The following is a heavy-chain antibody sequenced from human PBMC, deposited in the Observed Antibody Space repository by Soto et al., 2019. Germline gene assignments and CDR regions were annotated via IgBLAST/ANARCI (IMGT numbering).Heavy chain of an antibody. V-gene: IGHV3-23*01. CDR3: AKNGLDNSPSAIDI. J-gene: IGHJ4*02. D-gene: IGHD2-8*01. CDR1: GFTFTRYG. Sequence: GGSVVLSCASSGFTFTRYGISWVRQAQERGLEWVSTISGTGASTYYADSVKGRFAISRDNSKSRLYLQINSVRAEEKALYDCAKNGLDNSPSAIDIWGPGTLVTVSS. CDR2: ISGTGAST.